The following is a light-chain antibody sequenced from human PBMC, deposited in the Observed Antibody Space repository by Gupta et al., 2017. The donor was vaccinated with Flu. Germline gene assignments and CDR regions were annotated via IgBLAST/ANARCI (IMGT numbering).Light chain of an antibody. CDR3: SSFTTSATWV. V-gene: IGLV2-14*01. CDR2: EVY. CDR1: SSNVGGYNY. Sequence: QSALTQPASVSGFPGQSITISCTGTSSNVGGYNYVSWYQQYPGKAPKLIIYEVYNRPSGISNRFSGSKSANTASLTISGLQTEDEADYYCSSFTTSATWVFGGGTKLTVL. J-gene: IGLJ3*02.